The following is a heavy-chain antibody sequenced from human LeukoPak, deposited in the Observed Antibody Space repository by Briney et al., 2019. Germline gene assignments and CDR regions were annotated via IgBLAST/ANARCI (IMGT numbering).Heavy chain of an antibody. D-gene: IGHD3-9*01. J-gene: IGHJ4*02. CDR1: GFTFSSYW. CDR3: AKVSESNYDILTGYYTPYYFDY. CDR2: IKQDGSEK. Sequence: GGSLRLSCAASGFTFSSYWMSWVRQAPGKGLEWVANIKQDGSEKYYVDSVKGRFTISRDNAKNSLYLQMNSLRVDDTAVYYCAKVSESNYDILTGYYTPYYFDYWGQGTLVTVSS. V-gene: IGHV3-7*03.